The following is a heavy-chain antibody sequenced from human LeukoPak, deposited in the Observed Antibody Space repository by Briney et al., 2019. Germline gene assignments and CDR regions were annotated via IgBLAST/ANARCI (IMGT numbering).Heavy chain of an antibody. V-gene: IGHV3-23*01. Sequence: GGSLRLSCAASGFTFSTYPMSWVRQAPGKGLEWVSAITASGGNTYYADSVKGRFTISRDNSKNTLYLQVNSLRAEDTAVYYCAKGNGYSYGRYYFDYWGQGTLVTASS. CDR1: GFTFSTYP. J-gene: IGHJ4*02. D-gene: IGHD5-18*01. CDR2: ITASGGNT. CDR3: AKGNGYSYGRYYFDY.